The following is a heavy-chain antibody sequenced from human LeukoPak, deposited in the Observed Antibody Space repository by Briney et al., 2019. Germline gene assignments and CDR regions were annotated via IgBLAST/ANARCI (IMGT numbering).Heavy chain of an antibody. Sequence: PGGSLRLSCAASGFTFSRNDMHWVRHAPRKGPGRGAVISCDGNNAYYADSVKGRITISTDNSERTVHLQLNSLRSEDTAIYSCARRLARWEHYDAFDFWGRGTLVTVSS. J-gene: IGHJ3*01. CDR2: ISCDGNNA. D-gene: IGHD1-26*01. CDR3: ARRLARWEHYDAFDF. CDR1: GFTFSRND. V-gene: IGHV3-30-3*01.